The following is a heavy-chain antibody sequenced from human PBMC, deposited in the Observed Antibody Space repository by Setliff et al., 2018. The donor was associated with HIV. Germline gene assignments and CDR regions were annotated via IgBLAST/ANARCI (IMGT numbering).Heavy chain of an antibody. CDR1: GFTFSSYD. J-gene: IGHJ4*02. V-gene: IGHV3-13*01. CDR2: IGTAGDT. Sequence: GGSLRLSCAASGFTFSSYDMHWVRQATGKGLEWVSAIGTAGDTYYPGSVKGRFTISRENAKNSLYLQMNSLRAGDTAVYYCARDTEFAYVDYWGQGTLVTVSS. CDR3: ARDTEFAYVDY. D-gene: IGHD4-4*01.